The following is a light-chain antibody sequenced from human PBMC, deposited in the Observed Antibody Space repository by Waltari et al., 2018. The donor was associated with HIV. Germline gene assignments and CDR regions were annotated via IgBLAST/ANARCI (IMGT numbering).Light chain of an antibody. Sequence: QSALTQPHSVSGSPGQSVTISCTGTSSDIGAYDFVSWYQQHPGKAPKLMIYDVTKRPSEVPDRFSGSKSGNAASLTISGLQAEDEADYFCSSFACRYPVLFGGGTKLTVL. CDR1: SSDIGAYDF. CDR3: SSFACRYPVL. CDR2: DVT. V-gene: IGLV2-11*01. J-gene: IGLJ2*01.